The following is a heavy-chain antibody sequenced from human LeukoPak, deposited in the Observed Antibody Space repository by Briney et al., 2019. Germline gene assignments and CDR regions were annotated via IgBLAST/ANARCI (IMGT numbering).Heavy chain of an antibody. CDR3: ATPGGIVGATVPFDY. V-gene: IGHV1-46*01. J-gene: IGHJ4*02. CDR1: GYTFTSYY. CDR2: INPSGGST. D-gene: IGHD1-26*01. Sequence: ASVKVSCKASGYTFTSYYMHWVRQAPGQGLEWMGIINPSGGSTSCAQKFQGRVTMTRDTSTSTVYMELSSLRSEDTAVYYCATPGGIVGATVPFDYWGQGTLVTVSS.